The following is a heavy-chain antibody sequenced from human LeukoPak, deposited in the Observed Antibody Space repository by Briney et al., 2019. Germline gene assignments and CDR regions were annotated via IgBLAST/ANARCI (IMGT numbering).Heavy chain of an antibody. D-gene: IGHD5-24*01. V-gene: IGHV4-39*01. Sequence: SETLSLTCTVSGVSISSSSYYWGWIRQPPGKGLEWIGSIYYSGSTYYNPSLTSRVTISLDTSKNQFSLKLSSVTAADTAVYYCARTDGYSLLADCWGQGTLVTVSS. CDR1: GVSISSSSYY. CDR2: IYYSGST. CDR3: ARTDGYSLLADC. J-gene: IGHJ4*02.